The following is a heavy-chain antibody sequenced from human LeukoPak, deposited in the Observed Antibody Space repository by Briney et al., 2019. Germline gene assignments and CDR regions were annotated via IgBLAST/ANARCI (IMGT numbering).Heavy chain of an antibody. Sequence: SGTLSLTCTVSGGSISSFYWSWIRQPPGKGLEWIGYIYYSGSTNYNPSLKSRVTISLDTSKNQFSLRLTSVTAADTAIYYCARYDSSAIYGGGFDIWGQGTMVTVSS. J-gene: IGHJ3*02. CDR2: IYYSGST. D-gene: IGHD3-22*01. CDR1: GGSISSFY. CDR3: ARYDSSAIYGGGFDI. V-gene: IGHV4-59*01.